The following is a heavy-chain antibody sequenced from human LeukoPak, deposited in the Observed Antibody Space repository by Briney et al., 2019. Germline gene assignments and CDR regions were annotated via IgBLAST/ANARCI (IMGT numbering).Heavy chain of an antibody. CDR2: IYYSGST. CDR1: GGPISSSSYY. J-gene: IGHJ5*02. V-gene: IGHV4-39*01. Sequence: SETLSLTCTVSGGPISSSSYYWGWIRQPPGKGLEWIGSIYYSGSTYYNPSLKSRVTISVDTSKNQFSLKLSSVTAADTAVYYCARLPLSRYSGSYGPWGQGTLVTVSS. D-gene: IGHD1-26*01. CDR3: ARLPLSRYSGSYGP.